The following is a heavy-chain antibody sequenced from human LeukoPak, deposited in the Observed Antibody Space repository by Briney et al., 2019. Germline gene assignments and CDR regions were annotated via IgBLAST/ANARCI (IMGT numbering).Heavy chain of an antibody. V-gene: IGHV3-23*01. Sequence: GGSLRLSCAASGFTFSSSGMSWVRQAPGKGPEWVSAISGSGDITYYADSVKGRFPISRDNSKNTLYLQMNSLRAEDTAVYYCAKDGAATYYYDSTPYYYYYYMDVWGKGTTVTISS. CDR3: AKDGAATYYYDSTPYYYYYYMDV. D-gene: IGHD3-22*01. CDR2: ISGSGDIT. CDR1: GFTFSSSG. J-gene: IGHJ6*03.